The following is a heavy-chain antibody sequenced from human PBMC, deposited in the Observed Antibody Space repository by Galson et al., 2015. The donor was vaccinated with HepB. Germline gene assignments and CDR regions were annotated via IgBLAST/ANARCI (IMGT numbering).Heavy chain of an antibody. J-gene: IGHJ4*02. CDR1: GGTFSTYT. V-gene: IGHV1-69*13. CDR3: ARQYDTSGYYPY. CDR2: IIPIFGSA. Sequence: SVKVSCKASGGTFSTYTLSWVRQAPGQGLEWMGGIIPIFGSANYAQKFQGRVTITADESTSTTYMELRRLRSEDTAVHYCARQYDTSGYYPYWGQGTLVTVSS. D-gene: IGHD3-22*01.